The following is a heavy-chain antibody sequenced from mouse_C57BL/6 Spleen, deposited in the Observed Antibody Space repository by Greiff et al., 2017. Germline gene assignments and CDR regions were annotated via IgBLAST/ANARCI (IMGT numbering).Heavy chain of an antibody. Sequence: QVHVKQPGAELVRPGSSVKLSCKASGYTFTSYWMHWVKQRPIQGLEWIGNIDPSDSETHYNQKFKDKATLTVDKSSSTAYMQLSSLTSEDSAVYYCAREGDSSGYVGYWGQGTTLTVSS. CDR1: GYTFTSYW. J-gene: IGHJ2*01. CDR2: IDPSDSET. V-gene: IGHV1-52*01. CDR3: AREGDSSGYVGY. D-gene: IGHD3-2*02.